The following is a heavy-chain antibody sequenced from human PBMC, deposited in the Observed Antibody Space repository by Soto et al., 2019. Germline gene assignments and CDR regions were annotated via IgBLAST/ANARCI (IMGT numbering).Heavy chain of an antibody. V-gene: IGHV1-18*01. J-gene: IGHJ3*02. Sequence: ASVKVSCKASGYTFTSYGISWVRQAPGQGLEWMGWISAYNGNTSYAQKLQGRVTMTTDTSTSTAYMELRSLRSDDTAVYYCARERRFLEWLLHDAFDIWGQGTMVTVSS. CDR3: ARERRFLEWLLHDAFDI. CDR2: ISAYNGNT. CDR1: GYTFTSYG. D-gene: IGHD3-3*01.